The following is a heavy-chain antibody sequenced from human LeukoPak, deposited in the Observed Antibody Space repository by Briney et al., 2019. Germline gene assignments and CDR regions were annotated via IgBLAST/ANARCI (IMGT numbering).Heavy chain of an antibody. Sequence: PGGSLRLSCAASGFTFSSYGMHWVRQAPGKGLEWVAVIWYDGSNKYYADSVKGRFTISRDNSKNTLYLQMNSPGAEDTAVYYCARVGRYCSGGSCYSGPGAFDIWGQGTMVTVSS. V-gene: IGHV3-33*01. CDR1: GFTFSSYG. J-gene: IGHJ3*02. D-gene: IGHD2-15*01. CDR3: ARVGRYCSGGSCYSGPGAFDI. CDR2: IWYDGSNK.